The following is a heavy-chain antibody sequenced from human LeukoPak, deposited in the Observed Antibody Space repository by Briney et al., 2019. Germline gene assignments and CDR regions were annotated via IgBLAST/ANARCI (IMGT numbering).Heavy chain of an antibody. J-gene: IGHJ4*02. Sequence: VKPSETLSLTCTVSGGSISSYYWSWIRQPPGKGLEWIGYIYYSGSTYYNPSLKSRVTISVDTSKNQFSLKLSSVTAADTAVYYCAREDGGWIDYWGQGTLVTVSS. CDR2: IYYSGST. V-gene: IGHV4-30-4*01. D-gene: IGHD2-15*01. CDR1: GGSISSYY. CDR3: AREDGGWIDY.